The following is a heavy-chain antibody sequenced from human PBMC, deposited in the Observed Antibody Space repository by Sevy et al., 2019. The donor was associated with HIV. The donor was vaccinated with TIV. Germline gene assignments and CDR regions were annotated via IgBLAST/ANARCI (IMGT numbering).Heavy chain of an antibody. CDR1: GYTFPSYG. V-gene: IGHV1-18*01. J-gene: IGHJ4*02. Sequence: ASVKVSCKASGYTFPSYGINWVRQAPGQGLEWMGWISAYRANANYAQKFQGRISLTTDRSTTTAYMELTTLEPDDTAVYFCASGRGGSFAYWGQGTRVTVSS. CDR3: ASGRGGSFAY. CDR2: ISAYRANA. D-gene: IGHD5-12*01.